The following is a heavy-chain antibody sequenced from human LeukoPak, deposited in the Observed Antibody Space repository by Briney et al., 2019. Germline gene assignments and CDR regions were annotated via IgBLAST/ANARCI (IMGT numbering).Heavy chain of an antibody. D-gene: IGHD4-17*01. CDR2: IYYSGST. V-gene: IGHV4-59*11. CDR3: ARDTVTTTSDWFDP. J-gene: IGHJ5*02. CDR1: GGSISSHY. Sequence: PSETLSLTCTVSGGSISSHYWTWIRQPPGKGLEWIGYIYYSGSTNYNPSLKSRVTISIDTSKNQFSLKLTSVTAADTAVYYCARDTVTTTSDWFDPWGQGTLVTVSS.